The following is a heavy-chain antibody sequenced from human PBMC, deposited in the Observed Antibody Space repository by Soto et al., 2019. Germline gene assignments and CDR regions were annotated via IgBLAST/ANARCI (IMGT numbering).Heavy chain of an antibody. D-gene: IGHD1-7*01. J-gene: IGHJ6*03. CDR2: IYYSGST. CDR3: ARATVTTYYYYYMDV. CDR1: GGSSSSYY. V-gene: IGHV4-59*01. Sequence: SETLSLTCTVSGGSSSSYYWSWIRQPPGKGLEWIGYIYYSGSTNYNPSLKSRVTISVDTSKNQFSLKLSSVTAADTAVYYCARATVTTYYYYYMDVWGKGTTVTVSS.